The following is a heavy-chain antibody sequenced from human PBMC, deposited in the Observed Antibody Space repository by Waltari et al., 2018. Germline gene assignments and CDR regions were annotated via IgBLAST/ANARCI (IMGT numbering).Heavy chain of an antibody. V-gene: IGHV4-39*07. CDR2: IYYSGST. J-gene: IGHJ5*02. CDR1: GGSISSSSYY. CDR3: ARELAAAGLDP. D-gene: IGHD6-13*01. Sequence: QLQLQESGPGLVKPSETLSLTCTVSGGSISSSSYYWGWIRQPPGKGLEWIGSIYYSGSTYYNPSLKSRVTISVDTSKNQFSLKLSSVTAADTAVYYCARELAAAGLDPWGQGTLVTVSS.